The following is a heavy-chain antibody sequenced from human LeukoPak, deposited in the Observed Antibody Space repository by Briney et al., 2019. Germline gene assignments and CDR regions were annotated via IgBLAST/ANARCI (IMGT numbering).Heavy chain of an antibody. CDR3: ARGPRYSFY. D-gene: IGHD6-13*01. CDR1: GFIVSHNY. Sequence: GGSLRLSCAASGFIVSHNYMTWVRQAPGKGLEWISVIYIDGTTYYADSLKGRFTISRDQANNTLYLQMNTLRDEDPAVYYCARGPRYSFYWGQGTMVSVSS. CDR2: IYIDGTT. V-gene: IGHV3-53*01. J-gene: IGHJ4*02.